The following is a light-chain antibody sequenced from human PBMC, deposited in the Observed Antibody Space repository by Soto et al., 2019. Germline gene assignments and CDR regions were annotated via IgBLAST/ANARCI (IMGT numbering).Light chain of an antibody. CDR2: GAS. Sequence: EIVMTQSPATLSVSPGERATLSCRASQSVSSNLAWYQQKPGQAPRLLIYGASTRATGIPARFSGSGSATEFTLTISSLQDEDFAIDFCQQYNNWPPDRTFGQGTKVEIK. CDR3: QQYNNWPPDRT. CDR1: QSVSSN. V-gene: IGKV3-15*01. J-gene: IGKJ1*01.